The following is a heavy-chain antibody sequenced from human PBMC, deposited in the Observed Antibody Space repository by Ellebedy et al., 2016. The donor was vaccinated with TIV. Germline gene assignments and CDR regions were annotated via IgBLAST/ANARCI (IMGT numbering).Heavy chain of an antibody. J-gene: IGHJ4*02. CDR1: GFTFSSSW. CDR3: ASDLDH. CDR2: INGGGSTT. Sequence: GESLKISXEASGFTFSSSWMHWVRQAPGKGLVWVSEINGGGSTTTYADSVKGRFTISRDNAENTLYLQMNSLRAEDTAVYYCASDLDHWGQGTLVTVSS. V-gene: IGHV3-74*01.